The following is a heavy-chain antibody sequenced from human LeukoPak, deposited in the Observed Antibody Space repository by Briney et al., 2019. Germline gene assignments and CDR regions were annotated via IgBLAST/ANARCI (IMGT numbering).Heavy chain of an antibody. Sequence: ASVKVSGKASVYTFTGYYMHWVGQAPGQGRGWMGQINPNSGGTNYAQKFQGRVTMTRDTSISTAYMELSRLRSDDTAVYYCARDLDYYDSSGYYSYFDYWGQGTLVTVSS. CDR1: VYTFTGYY. CDR2: INPNSGGT. J-gene: IGHJ4*02. V-gene: IGHV1-2*06. D-gene: IGHD3-22*01. CDR3: ARDLDYYDSSGYYSYFDY.